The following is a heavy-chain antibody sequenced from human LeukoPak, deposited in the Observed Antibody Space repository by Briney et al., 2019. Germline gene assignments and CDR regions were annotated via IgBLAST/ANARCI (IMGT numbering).Heavy chain of an antibody. J-gene: IGHJ4*02. CDR1: GGSFNNDY. V-gene: IGHV4-34*01. CDR2: INHSGST. D-gene: IGHD6-19*01. Sequence: SETLSLTCAVYGGSFNNDYWSWIRQPPGKGLEWIGEINHSGSTNYNPSLKSRVTISEDTSKNQFSLKLSSVTAADTAVYYCARGQYSSGWYQYWGQGTLVTVSS. CDR3: ARGQYSSGWYQY.